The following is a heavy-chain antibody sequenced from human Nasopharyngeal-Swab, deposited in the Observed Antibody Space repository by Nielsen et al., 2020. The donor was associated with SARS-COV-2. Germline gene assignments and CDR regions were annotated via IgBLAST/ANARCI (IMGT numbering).Heavy chain of an antibody. CDR3: ARGPDTAMVFFDY. V-gene: IGHV4-34*01. J-gene: IGHJ4*02. D-gene: IGHD5-18*01. CDR2: INHSGST. CDR1: GGSFSGYY. Sequence: SETLSLTCAVYGGSFSGYYWSWIRQPPGKGLEWIGEINHSGSTNYNPSLKSRFTISVDTSKNQFSLKLSSVTAADTAVYYCARGPDTAMVFFDYWGQGTLVTVSS.